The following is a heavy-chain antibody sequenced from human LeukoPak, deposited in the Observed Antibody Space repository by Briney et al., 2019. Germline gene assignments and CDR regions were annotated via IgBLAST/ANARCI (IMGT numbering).Heavy chain of an antibody. CDR3: ARGLSSGTGIAVAGTHNY. CDR2: INPNSGGT. Sequence: GASVKVSCKASGYTFTGYYMHWVRQAPGQGLEWMGWINPNSGGTNYAQKFQGRVTMTRDTSISTAYMELSRLRSDDTAVYYCARGLSSGTGIAVAGTHNYWGQGTLVTVSS. CDR1: GYTFTGYY. D-gene: IGHD6-19*01. V-gene: IGHV1-2*02. J-gene: IGHJ4*02.